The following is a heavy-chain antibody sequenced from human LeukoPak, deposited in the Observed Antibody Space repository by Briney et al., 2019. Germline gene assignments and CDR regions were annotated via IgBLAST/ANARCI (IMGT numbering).Heavy chain of an antibody. V-gene: IGHV1-2*02. D-gene: IGHD5-18*01. Sequence: AASVKVSCKASGYTFTSYDINWVRQATGHGLEWMGWINPNSGGTNYAQKFQGRVTMTRDTSISTAYMELSRLRSDDTAVYYCARDAVASYGSLDFDYWGQGTLVTVSS. CDR2: INPNSGGT. CDR3: ARDAVASYGSLDFDY. J-gene: IGHJ4*02. CDR1: GYTFTSYD.